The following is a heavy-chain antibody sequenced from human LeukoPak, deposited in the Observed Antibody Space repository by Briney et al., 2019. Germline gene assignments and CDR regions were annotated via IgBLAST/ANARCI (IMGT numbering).Heavy chain of an antibody. CDR1: DFAFSSLS. J-gene: IGHJ5*02. CDR2: VSSDGTSK. V-gene: IGHV3-30*04. Sequence: GGSLRLSCAAYDFAFSSLSIHWVRQAPGQGLEWVAVVSSDGTSKYYADSVKGRFTISRDKSKKMVYLQMNGLRPEDTAVYYCASDPGRGSYYLLLFKSWGQGTLVTVSS. D-gene: IGHD3-10*01. CDR3: ASDPGRGSYYLLLFKS.